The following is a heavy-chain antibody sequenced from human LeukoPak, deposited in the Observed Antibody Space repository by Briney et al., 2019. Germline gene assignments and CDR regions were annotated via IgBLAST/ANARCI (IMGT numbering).Heavy chain of an antibody. Sequence: GSLRLSCAASGFTFSSYALSWVRQPPGKGLEWIGEINHSGSTNYNPSLKSRVTISVDTSKNQFSLKLSSVTAADTAVYYCARGQWLVSVGFDYWGQGTLVTVSS. J-gene: IGHJ4*02. V-gene: IGHV4-34*01. CDR1: GFTFSSYA. CDR3: ARGQWLVSVGFDY. D-gene: IGHD6-19*01. CDR2: INHSGST.